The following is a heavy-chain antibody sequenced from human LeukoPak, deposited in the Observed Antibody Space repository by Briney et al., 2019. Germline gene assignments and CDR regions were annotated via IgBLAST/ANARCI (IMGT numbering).Heavy chain of an antibody. V-gene: IGHV3-49*04. CDR1: GFTFGDYA. D-gene: IGHD3-3*01. CDR3: TRAGWDFWSGYYYYYYYYMDV. J-gene: IGHJ6*03. Sequence: PGRSLRLSCTASGFTFGDYAMSWVRQAPGKGLEWVGFIRSKAYGGTTEYAASVKGRFTISRDDSKSIAYLQMNSLKTEDTAVYYCTRAGWDFWSGYYYYYYYYMDVWGEGTTVTVSS. CDR2: IRSKAYGGTT.